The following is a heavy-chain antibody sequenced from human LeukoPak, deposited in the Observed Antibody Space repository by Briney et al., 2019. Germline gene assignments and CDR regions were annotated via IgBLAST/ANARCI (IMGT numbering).Heavy chain of an antibody. J-gene: IGHJ4*02. CDR1: GGSFSGYY. D-gene: IGHD3-10*01. CDR3: ARGPPQLLWFGELLSVYFDY. V-gene: IGHV4-34*01. CDR2: INHSGST. Sequence: PSETLSLTCALYGGSFSGYYWSCIRQPPGKGLEWIGEINHSGSTNYNPSLKTRVTISVDRSKNQFSLKLSSVTAADTAVYYCARGPPQLLWFGELLSVYFDYWGQGTLVTVSS.